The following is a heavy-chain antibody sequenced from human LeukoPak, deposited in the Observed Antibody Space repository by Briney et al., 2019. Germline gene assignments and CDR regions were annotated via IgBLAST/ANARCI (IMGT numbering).Heavy chain of an antibody. CDR3: ARIPGAEASWADAMDV. CDR1: GFTFRNYV. D-gene: IGHD1-14*01. CDR2: LSYDGSSD. J-gene: IGHJ6*02. V-gene: IGHV3-30*04. Sequence: PGGSLGLSCAASGFTFRNYVIHWVRQAPGKGLEWVAVLSYDGSSDYYTASVKGRFTISRDNSKNTLYLQMNSLRDEDAAVYYCARIPGAEASWADAMDVWGQGTAVTVSS.